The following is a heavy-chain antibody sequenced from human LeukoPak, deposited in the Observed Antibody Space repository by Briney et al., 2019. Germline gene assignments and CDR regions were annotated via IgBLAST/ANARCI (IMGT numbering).Heavy chain of an antibody. CDR3: ARRVSYYDSSGYYYFDY. CDR2: VYYSGST. V-gene: IGHV4-59*08. CDR1: GGSISSYY. D-gene: IGHD3-22*01. J-gene: IGHJ4*02. Sequence: ASETLSLTCTVSGGSISSYYWTWIGHPPGKGLEGIGYVYYSGSTEYNPSLKSRVTISVDTSKNQFSLKLSSVTAADTAVYYCARRVSYYDSSGYYYFDYWGQGTLVTVSS.